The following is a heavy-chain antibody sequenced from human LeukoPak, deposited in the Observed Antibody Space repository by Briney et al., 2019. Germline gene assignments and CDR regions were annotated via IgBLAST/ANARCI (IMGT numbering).Heavy chain of an antibody. V-gene: IGHV4-34*01. D-gene: IGHD3-3*01. Sequence: SETLSLTCAVYGGSFSGYYWSWIRQPPGKGLEWIGEINHSGSTNYNPSLKSRVTISVDTSKNQFSLKLSSVTAADTAVYYCARDTPQDYDFWSGYRPWPRPGGFDLWGRGTLVTVSS. CDR1: GGSFSGYY. CDR2: INHSGST. J-gene: IGHJ2*01. CDR3: ARDTPQDYDFWSGYRPWPRPGGFDL.